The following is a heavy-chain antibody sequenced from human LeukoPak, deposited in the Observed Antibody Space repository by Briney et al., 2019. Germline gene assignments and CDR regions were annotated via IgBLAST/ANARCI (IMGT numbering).Heavy chain of an antibody. CDR3: AREGSLEYYFDY. D-gene: IGHD3-10*01. J-gene: IGHJ4*02. Sequence: PGGSLRLSCAASVFFFNTYWMHWVRQAPGKGLVWVSRINSDGSKTSHADSVKGRFTISRDNAKNTLYLQMNGLRAEDTAVYYCAREGSLEYYFDYWGRGTLVTVSS. CDR2: INSDGSKT. V-gene: IGHV3-74*01. CDR1: VFFFNTYW.